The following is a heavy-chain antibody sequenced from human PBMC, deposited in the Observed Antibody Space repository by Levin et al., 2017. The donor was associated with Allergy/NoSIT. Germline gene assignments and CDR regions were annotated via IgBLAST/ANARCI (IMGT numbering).Heavy chain of an antibody. D-gene: IGHD3-3*01. CDR2: IKQDGSEK. CDR3: ARDVYYDFWSGYYRDAFDI. CDR1: GFTFSSYW. Sequence: SCAASGFTFSSYWMSWVRQAPGKGLEWVANIKQDGSEKYYVDSVKGRFTISRDNAKNSLYLQMNSLRAEDTAVYYCARDVYYDFWSGYYRDAFDIWGQGTMLTVSS. V-gene: IGHV3-7*01. J-gene: IGHJ3*02.